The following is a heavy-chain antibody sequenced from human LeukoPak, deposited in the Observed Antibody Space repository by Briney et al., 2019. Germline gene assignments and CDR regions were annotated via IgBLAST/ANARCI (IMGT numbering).Heavy chain of an antibody. V-gene: IGHV4-61*02. Sequence: SETLPLTCTVSGGSISSDSYYWSWIRQPAGKGLEWIGRIYASGTTDYNPSLKSRVTISVDTSKNQFSLKLSSVTAAGTAVYYCTRSVYIWGQGTMVTVSS. CDR3: TRSVYI. D-gene: IGHD5/OR15-5a*01. CDR2: IYASGTT. CDR1: GGSISSDSYY. J-gene: IGHJ3*02.